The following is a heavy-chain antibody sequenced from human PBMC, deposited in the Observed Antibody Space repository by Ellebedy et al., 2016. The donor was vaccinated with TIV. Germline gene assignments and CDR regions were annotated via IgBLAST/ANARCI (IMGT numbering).Heavy chain of an antibody. Sequence: PGGSLRLSCSASGFIFSPYNMNWVRHAPGKGLEWVSSIGGSPYNIYYGDSVKGRFTVSRDNAKNSLYLQMNSRRAEDTAVYYCAAVQYWEAAFDIWGQGTMVTVSS. CDR2: IGGSPYNI. V-gene: IGHV3-21*01. CDR1: GFIFSPYN. CDR3: AAVQYWEAAFDI. D-gene: IGHD2-8*02. J-gene: IGHJ3*02.